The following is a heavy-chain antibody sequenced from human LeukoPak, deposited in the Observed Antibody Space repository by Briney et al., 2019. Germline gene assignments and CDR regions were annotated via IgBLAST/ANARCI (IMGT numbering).Heavy chain of an antibody. Sequence: PSETLSLTCTVSGGSISSGNYYWGWIRQPPGKGLDWIASIHYSGTTYYNPSLKSLVTISVYTSKNHFSLKLSSVTAADTAVYYCARGPTYQPIDSWGQGTLVTVSS. CDR3: ARGPTYQPIDS. CDR2: IHYSGTT. CDR1: GGSISSGNYY. D-gene: IGHD2-2*01. V-gene: IGHV4-39*02. J-gene: IGHJ4*02.